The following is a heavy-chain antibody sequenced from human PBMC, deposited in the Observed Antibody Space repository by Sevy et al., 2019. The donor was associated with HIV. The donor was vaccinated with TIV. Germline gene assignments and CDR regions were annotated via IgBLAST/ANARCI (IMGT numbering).Heavy chain of an antibody. J-gene: IGHJ4*02. Sequence: SETLSLTCAVYGGSFSGYYWSWIRQPPGKGLEWIGEINHSGSTNYNPSLKSRVTISVDTPKNQFSLKLSSVTAADTAVYYCASSGSDKNFDYWGQGTLVTVSS. V-gene: IGHV4-34*01. CDR2: INHSGST. CDR3: ASSGSDKNFDY. D-gene: IGHD1-26*01. CDR1: GGSFSGYY.